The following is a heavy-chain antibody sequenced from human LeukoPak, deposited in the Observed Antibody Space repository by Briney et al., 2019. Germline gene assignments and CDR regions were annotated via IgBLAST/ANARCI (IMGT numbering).Heavy chain of an antibody. Sequence: PGGSLRLSCAASGFTFSSYWMSWVRQAPGKGLEWVANIKQDGSEKYYVDSVKGRFTISRDNAKNSLYLQMNSLRAEDTAVYYCARDDSSSIRCYHNWFDPWGQGTLVTVSS. V-gene: IGHV3-7*01. CDR1: GFTFSSYW. J-gene: IGHJ5*02. CDR2: IKQDGSEK. CDR3: ARDDSSSIRCYHNWFDP. D-gene: IGHD2-2*01.